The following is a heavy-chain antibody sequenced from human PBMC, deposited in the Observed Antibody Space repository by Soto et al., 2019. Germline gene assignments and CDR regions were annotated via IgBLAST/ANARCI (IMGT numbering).Heavy chain of an antibody. CDR1: GGSISSYY. V-gene: IGHV4-59*01. D-gene: IGHD3-22*01. CDR2: IYYSGST. CDR3: ARGLYDSSGYYYLFDY. Sequence: PSETLSLTCTASGGSISSYYWSWIRQPPGKGLEWIGYIYYSGSTNYNPSLKSRVTISVDTSKNQFSLKLSSVTAADTAVYYCARGLYDSSGYYYLFDYWGQGTLVTVSS. J-gene: IGHJ4*02.